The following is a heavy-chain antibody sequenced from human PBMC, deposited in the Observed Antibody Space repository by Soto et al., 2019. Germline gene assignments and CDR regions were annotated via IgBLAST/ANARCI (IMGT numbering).Heavy chain of an antibody. Sequence: GGSLRLSCAASGFTFSSYGMHWVRQAPGKGLEWVAVISYDGSNKYYADSVKGRFTISRDNSKNTLYLQMNSLRAEDTAVYYCAKDAATPAGADYWGQGTLVTVSS. CDR3: AKDAATPAGADY. CDR2: ISYDGSNK. V-gene: IGHV3-30*18. D-gene: IGHD6-19*01. J-gene: IGHJ4*02. CDR1: GFTFSSYG.